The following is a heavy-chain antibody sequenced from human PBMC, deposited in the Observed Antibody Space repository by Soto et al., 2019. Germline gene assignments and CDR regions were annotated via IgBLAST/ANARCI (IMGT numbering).Heavy chain of an antibody. CDR3: AVLPDYYYYYMDV. J-gene: IGHJ6*03. V-gene: IGHV1-8*01. D-gene: IGHD2-15*01. Sequence: ASVKVSCRASGYTFTSYDINWVRQATGQGLEWMRWMNPNSGNTGYAQKFQGRVTMTRNTSISTANMELSSLRSEDTAVYYCAVLPDYYYYYMDVWGKGTTVTVSS. CDR2: MNPNSGNT. CDR1: GYTFTSYD.